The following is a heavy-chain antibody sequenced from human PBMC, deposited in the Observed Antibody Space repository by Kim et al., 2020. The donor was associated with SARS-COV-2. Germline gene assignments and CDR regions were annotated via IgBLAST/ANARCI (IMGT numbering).Heavy chain of an antibody. D-gene: IGHD3-10*01. CDR2: IIPIFGTA. V-gene: IGHV1-69*13. CDR1: GGTFSSYA. J-gene: IGHJ5*02. CDR3: ARDGLWFGELSPYKNWFDP. Sequence: SVKVSCKASGGTFSSYAISWVRQAPGQGLEWMGGIIPIFGTANYAQKFQGRVTITADESTSTAYMELSSLRSEDTAVYYCARDGLWFGELSPYKNWFDPWGQGTLVTVSS.